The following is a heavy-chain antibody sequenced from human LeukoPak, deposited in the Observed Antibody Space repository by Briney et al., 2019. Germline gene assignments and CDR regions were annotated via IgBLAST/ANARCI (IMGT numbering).Heavy chain of an antibody. V-gene: IGHV3-30*03. D-gene: IGHD2/OR15-2a*01. Sequence: GGSLRLSCTASGFTFSSYALHWVRQAPGKGLEWVAVISYDGIHKYYADSVKGRFTISRDNSKNTVLLQMNSLRAEDTAVYYCARDDVGGEVLFGDAFDIWGQGTMVTVSS. CDR2: ISYDGIHK. J-gene: IGHJ3*02. CDR1: GFTFSSYA. CDR3: ARDDVGGEVLFGDAFDI.